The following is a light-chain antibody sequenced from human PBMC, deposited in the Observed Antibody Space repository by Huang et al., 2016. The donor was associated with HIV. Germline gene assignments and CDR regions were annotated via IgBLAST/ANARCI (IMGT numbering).Light chain of an antibody. CDR2: DAI. J-gene: IGKJ1*01. CDR3: QQRSSWWT. V-gene: IGKV3-11*01. Sequence: EVVLTQSPATLSLFPGERAILSCRASQSVGNSFVWYQQKPGQAPRLLLYDAIFRATGVPARFSGGGSGTDFALTIYGLEPEDFAVYYCQQRSSWWTFGHGTKVEI. CDR1: QSVGNS.